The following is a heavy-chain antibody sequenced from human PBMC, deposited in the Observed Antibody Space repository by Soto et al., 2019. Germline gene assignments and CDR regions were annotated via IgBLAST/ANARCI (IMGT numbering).Heavy chain of an antibody. CDR1: GGSISSYY. V-gene: IGHV4-59*01. CDR3: ATTANSGYGSRYWYFDL. J-gene: IGHJ2*01. CDR2: IYYSGST. Sequence: SETLSLTCTVSGGSISSYYWSWIRQPPGKGLEWIGYIYYSGSTNYNPSLKSRVTISVDTSKNQFSLKLSSVTAADTAVYYCATTANSGYGSRYWYFDLWGRGTLVTVSS. D-gene: IGHD5-12*01.